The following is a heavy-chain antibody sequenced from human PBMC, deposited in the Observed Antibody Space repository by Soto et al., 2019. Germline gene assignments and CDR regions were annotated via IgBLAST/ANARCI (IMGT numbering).Heavy chain of an antibody. CDR2: ISPYNDDT. CDR1: GGTFSSYG. D-gene: IGHD3-22*01. CDR3: ARGGYYDSSGARNYHYYGMDV. Sequence: ASVKVSCKASGGTFSSYGITWVRQAPGQGLEWLGWISPYNDDTKYAQRLQGRVTMTTDTSTKTAYMDIRGLRSDDTAIYYCARGGYYDSSGARNYHYYGMDVWGQGTTVTVSS. V-gene: IGHV1-18*01. J-gene: IGHJ6*02.